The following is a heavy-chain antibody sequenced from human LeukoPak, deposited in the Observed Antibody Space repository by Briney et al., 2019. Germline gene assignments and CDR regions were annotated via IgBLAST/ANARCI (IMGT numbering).Heavy chain of an antibody. CDR3: ARARPPDYYARWFDP. D-gene: IGHD3-10*01. Sequence: PGGSLRLSCAASGFTFSSYEMNWVRQAPGKGLEWVSYISSSGSTIYYADSVKGRFTISRDNAKNSLYLQMNSLRAEDTAVYYCARARPPDYYARWFDPWGQGILVTVSS. CDR1: GFTFSSYE. V-gene: IGHV3-48*03. CDR2: ISSSGSTI. J-gene: IGHJ5*02.